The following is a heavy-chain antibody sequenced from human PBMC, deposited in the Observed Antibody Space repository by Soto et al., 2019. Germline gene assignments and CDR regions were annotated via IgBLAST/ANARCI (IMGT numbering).Heavy chain of an antibody. CDR2: MYYSAMT. J-gene: IGHJ6*03. V-gene: IGHV4-59*08. D-gene: IGHD3-16*02. CDR3: ATHLFDSLQGYPYYYYMDV. Sequence: QVQLQESGPGLVKPSETLSLTCSVPGGSIRSHNWSWIRQPPGKGLEWIGCMYYSAMTEYNPSLKSRVTISADPSNNKVSLRLTSVTAADTAVYYCATHLFDSLQGYPYYYYMDVWGKGTAVSVSS. CDR1: GGSIRSHN.